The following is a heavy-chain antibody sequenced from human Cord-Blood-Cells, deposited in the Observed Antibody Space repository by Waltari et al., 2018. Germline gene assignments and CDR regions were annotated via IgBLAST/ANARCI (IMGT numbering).Heavy chain of an antibody. Sequence: QVQLVQSGAEVKKPGASVKVSCKASGYTFTGYYIHWVRTAPGQGLEWMGWINPNSGGTNYAQKFQGRVTMTRDTSISTAYMELSRLRSDDTAVYYCARVSSSWIPGWFDPWGQGTLVTVSS. D-gene: IGHD5-18*01. V-gene: IGHV1-2*02. CDR1: GYTFTGYY. CDR2: INPNSGGT. J-gene: IGHJ5*02. CDR3: ARVSSSWIPGWFDP.